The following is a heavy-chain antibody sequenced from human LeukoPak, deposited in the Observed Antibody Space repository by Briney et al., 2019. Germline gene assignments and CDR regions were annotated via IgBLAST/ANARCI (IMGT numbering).Heavy chain of an antibody. CDR3: ARDPPRGYSSGTGDY. Sequence: GASVKVSCKASVYTFSNYGITWVRQAPGQGLEWMGWISAYSGKTNSAQKLQGRVTFTTDTSTSTAYMELRSLRFDDTAVYYCARDPPRGYSSGTGDYWGQGTLVTVSS. V-gene: IGHV1-18*01. CDR1: VYTFSNYG. D-gene: IGHD5-18*01. J-gene: IGHJ4*02. CDR2: ISAYSGKT.